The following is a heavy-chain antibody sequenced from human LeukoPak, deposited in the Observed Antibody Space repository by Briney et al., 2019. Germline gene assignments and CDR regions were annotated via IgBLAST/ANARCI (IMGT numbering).Heavy chain of an antibody. D-gene: IGHD3-22*01. V-gene: IGHV3-30*02. CDR3: ARDLTRRNTVIVPSDY. J-gene: IGHJ4*02. CDR1: GFTFSSYG. CDR2: IRYDGSNK. Sequence: GGSLRLSCAASGFTFSSYGMHWVRQAPGKGLEWVAFIRYDGSNKYYADSVKGRFTISRDKAKNTLYLQMNSLRAEDTAVYYCARDLTRRNTVIVPSDYWGQGTLVTVSS.